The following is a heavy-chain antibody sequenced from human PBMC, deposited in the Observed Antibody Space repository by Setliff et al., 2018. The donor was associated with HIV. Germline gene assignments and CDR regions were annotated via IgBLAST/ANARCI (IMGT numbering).Heavy chain of an antibody. Sequence: ASVKVSCKASGDTFTSHAISWVRQAPGQGLEWMGWISVYNDNTNYAQKVQGRITLTTDTATCTAYMELRSLRSEDTAVYYCARDAWVEFLEWTYYGMDVWGQGTTVTVSS. D-gene: IGHD3-3*02. CDR2: ISVYNDNT. J-gene: IGHJ6*02. CDR3: ARDAWVEFLEWTYYGMDV. CDR1: GDTFTSHA. V-gene: IGHV1-18*01.